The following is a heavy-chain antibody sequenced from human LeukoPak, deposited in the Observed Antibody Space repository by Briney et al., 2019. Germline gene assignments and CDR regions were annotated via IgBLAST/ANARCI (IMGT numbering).Heavy chain of an antibody. CDR2: VYCGGST. Sequence: TGGSLTLSRAPSGFTVSRNYIGWVSQPARKGREWVSVVYCGGSTYYADSVKGRFTISRDNSKNTVFLQMNSLRVEDTAVYYCARWDSYGWLQHWGQGTLVTVSS. CDR3: ARWDSYGWLQH. V-gene: IGHV3-53*01. J-gene: IGHJ1*01. CDR1: GFTVSRNY. D-gene: IGHD5-18*01.